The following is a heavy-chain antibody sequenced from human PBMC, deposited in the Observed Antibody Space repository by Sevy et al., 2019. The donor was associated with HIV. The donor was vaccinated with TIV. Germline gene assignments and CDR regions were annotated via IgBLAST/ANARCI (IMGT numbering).Heavy chain of an antibody. D-gene: IGHD3-16*01. CDR1: GASISNSNYY. CDR2: VYYSGST. V-gene: IGHV4-39*01. CDR3: ARHTFGWYYFDS. Sequence: SETLSLTCTVAGASISNSNYYWGWIRQPPGKGLEWIANVYYSGSTYYNPSLEIRVTISVDTSKNPISLKLRSVTASDTAVYYCARHTFGWYYFDSWGQGTLVTVSS. J-gene: IGHJ4*02.